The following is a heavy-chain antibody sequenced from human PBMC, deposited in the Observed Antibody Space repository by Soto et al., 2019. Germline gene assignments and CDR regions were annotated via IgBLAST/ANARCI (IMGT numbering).Heavy chain of an antibody. CDR1: GFTFSSYW. V-gene: IGHV3-7*03. D-gene: IGHD3-22*01. J-gene: IGHJ4*02. CDR3: ARDQGYYESSGYFDY. CDR2: IKQDGSEK. Sequence: HPGGSLRLSCAASGFTFSSYWMSWVRQAPGKGLEWVANIKQDGSEKYYVDSVKGRFTISRDNAKNSLYLQMNSLRAEDTAVYYCARDQGYYESSGYFDYWGQGTLVTVSS.